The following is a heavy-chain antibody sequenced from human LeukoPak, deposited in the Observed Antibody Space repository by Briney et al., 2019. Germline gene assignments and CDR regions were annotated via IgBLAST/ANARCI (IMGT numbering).Heavy chain of an antibody. J-gene: IGHJ6*02. V-gene: IGHV4-39*07. CDR3: ARAPVATLYYYYGMDV. D-gene: IGHD5-12*01. Sequence: PSETLSLTCTVSGGSISSSSYYWGWIRQPPGKGLEWIGSIYYSGSTYYNPSLKSRVTISVDTSKNQFSLKLSSVTAADTAVYYCARAPVATLYYYYGMDVWGQGTTVTVSS. CDR1: GGSISSSSYY. CDR2: IYYSGST.